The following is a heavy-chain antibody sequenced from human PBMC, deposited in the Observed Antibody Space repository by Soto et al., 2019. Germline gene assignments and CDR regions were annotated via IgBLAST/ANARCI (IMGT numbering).Heavy chain of an antibody. J-gene: IGHJ4*02. V-gene: IGHV3-11*06. CDR1: GFIFSDYY. D-gene: IGHD5-12*01. Sequence: GGSLRLSCVASGFIFSDYYMSWIRQAPGKGLEWVSYISSSGSFTNYADSVKGRFSISRDNAKNSLYLHMNSLRAEDTAVYYCATGSESGYDLFDYWGQGT. CDR2: ISSSGSFT. CDR3: ATGSESGYDLFDY.